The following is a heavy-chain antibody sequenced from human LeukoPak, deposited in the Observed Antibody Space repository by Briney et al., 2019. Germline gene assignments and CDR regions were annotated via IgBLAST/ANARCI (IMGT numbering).Heavy chain of an antibody. CDR3: ARGYGDFRVEGRYFHS. J-gene: IGHJ4*02. Sequence: PGGSLRLSCAASGFTFSSYWMSWVRQAPGKGLEWVANIKQDGSEKYYVDSVKGRFTISRDNAKNSLYLQMNSLRAEDTAVYCCARGYGDFRVEGRYFHSWGQGTLVTVSS. CDR2: IKQDGSEK. V-gene: IGHV3-7*01. D-gene: IGHD4-17*01. CDR1: GFTFSSYW.